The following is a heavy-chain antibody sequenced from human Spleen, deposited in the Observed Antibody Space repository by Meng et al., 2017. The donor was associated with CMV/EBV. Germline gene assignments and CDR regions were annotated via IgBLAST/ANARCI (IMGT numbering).Heavy chain of an antibody. CDR2: IKSDGNSI. CDR1: GVIFGDDW. CDR3: AILAESGVRVDSFDC. Sequence: GGSLRLSCAASGVIFGDDWMHWVRQAPGKGLMWVSRIKSDGNSITYAESVKGRFSISRDNAKKTLYLQMNSLRAEDTAVYYCAILAESGVRVDSFDCWGQGTLVTVSS. J-gene: IGHJ4*02. V-gene: IGHV3-74*03. D-gene: IGHD6-19*01.